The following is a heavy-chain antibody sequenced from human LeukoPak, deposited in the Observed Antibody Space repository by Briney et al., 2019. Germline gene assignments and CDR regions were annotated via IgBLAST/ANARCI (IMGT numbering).Heavy chain of an antibody. CDR1: GFTVRSHY. Sequence: GGPLTLFCAVSGFTVRSHYMMCVRQARGRGVVGVSYICKCGSTIYYAASVKGRFTISRDNAKNSLYLQMNSLRAEDTAVYDCAKLGITMIAGVWGKGTTVTTSS. CDR3: AKLGITMIAGV. J-gene: IGHJ6*04. V-gene: IGHV3-48*03. D-gene: IGHD3-22*01. CDR2: ICKCGSTI.